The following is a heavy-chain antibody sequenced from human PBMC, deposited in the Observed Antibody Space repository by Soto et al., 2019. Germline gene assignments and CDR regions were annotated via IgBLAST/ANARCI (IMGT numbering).Heavy chain of an antibody. D-gene: IGHD3-10*01. Sequence: QVQLVQSGAEVKKPGASVKVSCKASGYTFTNYGISWVRQAPGQGLEWMGWINTYNGNTNHAQKLQGRVTMTTDTSTSTAYMELRSLRSDDTAVYYCARGVGSGTYYNQYTWCDPWGQGTLVTVSS. CDR3: ARGVGSGTYYNQYTWCDP. CDR2: INTYNGNT. V-gene: IGHV1-18*01. CDR1: GYTFTNYG. J-gene: IGHJ5*02.